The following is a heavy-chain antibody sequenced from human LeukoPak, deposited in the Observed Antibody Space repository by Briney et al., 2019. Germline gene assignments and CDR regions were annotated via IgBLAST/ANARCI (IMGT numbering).Heavy chain of an antibody. J-gene: IGHJ4*02. Sequence: PGGSLRLSCAASGFTFSSYSMNWVRQAPGKGLEWVSYISNTGSTIYYADSVRDRFTISRDNAKNPLYLQMNSLRAEDTAVYYCARGPYSSSNYFDYWGQGTLVTVSS. CDR3: ARGPYSSSNYFDY. V-gene: IGHV3-48*01. CDR2: ISNTGSTI. CDR1: GFTFSSYS. D-gene: IGHD6-6*01.